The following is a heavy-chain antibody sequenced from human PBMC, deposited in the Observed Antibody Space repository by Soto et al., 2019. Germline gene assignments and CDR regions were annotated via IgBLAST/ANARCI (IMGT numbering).Heavy chain of an antibody. CDR3: VRNTKNGYNPRALDY. V-gene: IGHV3-7*05. CDR1: EFTFGSYW. J-gene: IGHJ4*02. D-gene: IGHD5-12*01. Sequence: GGSLRLSCAASEFTFGSYWMSWVRQDPGKGLEWVANIKQDGSEKYYVDSVKGRFTISRDNSKNSLYLQMNSLRAEDTAVYYCVRNTKNGYNPRALDYWGQGTLVTVSS. CDR2: IKQDGSEK.